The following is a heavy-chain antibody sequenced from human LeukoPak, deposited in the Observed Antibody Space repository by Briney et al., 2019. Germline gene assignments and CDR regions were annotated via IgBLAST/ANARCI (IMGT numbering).Heavy chain of an antibody. D-gene: IGHD2-8*02. CDR1: GDSINSAVYC. CDR2: ICHSGNT. CDR3: ARYCNAGACTMFKTFDV. Sequence: SETLSLTCTVSGDSINSAVYCWGWIRQPPGKDLEWIGTICHSGNTYYNPFLKSRVTVSVDTSKSQLSLRLNSVTAADTSVYYCARYCNAGACTMFKTFDVWGQGTMVTVSS. V-gene: IGHV4-39*01. J-gene: IGHJ3*01.